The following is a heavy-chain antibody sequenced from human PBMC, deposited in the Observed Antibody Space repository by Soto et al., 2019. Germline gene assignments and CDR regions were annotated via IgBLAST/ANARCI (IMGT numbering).Heavy chain of an antibody. D-gene: IGHD3-22*01. CDR2: INPSGGST. Sequence: GASLKVSCKASGYTFTSYYMHWVRQAPGQGLEWMGIINPSGGSTSYAQKFQGRVTMTRDTSTSTVYMELSSLRSEDTAVYYCARDTPPYYYDSSGQSYYYYYYGMDVWGQGTTVTVSS. CDR1: GYTFTSYY. CDR3: ARDTPPYYYDSSGQSYYYYYYGMDV. J-gene: IGHJ6*02. V-gene: IGHV1-46*01.